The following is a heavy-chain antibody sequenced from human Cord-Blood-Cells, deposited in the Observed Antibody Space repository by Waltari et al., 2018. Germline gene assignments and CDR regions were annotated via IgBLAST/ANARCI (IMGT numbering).Heavy chain of an antibody. CDR2: INAGNGNT. J-gene: IGHJ5*02. D-gene: IGHD3-10*01. CDR3: ARDRLAMVRGVNWFDP. V-gene: IGHV1-3*01. Sequence: QVQLVQSGAEVTKPGASVKVSCKASGYTFTSSAMHWVRQSPGQRLEWMGWINAGNGNTKYSQKCQGRVTITRDTSASTAYMELSSLRSEDTAVYYCARDRLAMVRGVNWFDPWGQGTLVTVSS. CDR1: GYTFTSSA.